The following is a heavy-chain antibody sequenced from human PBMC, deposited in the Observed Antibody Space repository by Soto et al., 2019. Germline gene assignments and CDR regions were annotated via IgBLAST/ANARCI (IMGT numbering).Heavy chain of an antibody. D-gene: IGHD6-19*01. J-gene: IGHJ6*02. Sequence: SVKVSCKASGGTFSSYAISWVRQAPGQGLEWMGGIIPIFGTANYAQKFQGRVTITADESTSTAYMELSSLRSEDTAVYYCARDGSVAGQGFYYYYGMDVWGQGTTVTVSS. V-gene: IGHV1-69*13. CDR1: GGTFSSYA. CDR3: ARDGSVAGQGFYYYYGMDV. CDR2: IIPIFGTA.